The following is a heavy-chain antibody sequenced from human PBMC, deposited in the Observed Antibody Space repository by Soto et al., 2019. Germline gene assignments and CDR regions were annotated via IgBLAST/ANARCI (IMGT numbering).Heavy chain of an antibody. D-gene: IGHD3-3*01. CDR3: ATGGLFTS. Sequence: VQLQQWGAGLLKPSETLSLTCGIYGGYFSANYWSWIRQTPGKGLEWLGEINHAGSTDYNPSLKGRITISADTSKNQFSLKLSSMTAADTAVYYCATGGLFTSWGQGTLVTVSS. V-gene: IGHV4-34*01. CDR2: INHAGST. CDR1: GGYFSANY. J-gene: IGHJ5*02.